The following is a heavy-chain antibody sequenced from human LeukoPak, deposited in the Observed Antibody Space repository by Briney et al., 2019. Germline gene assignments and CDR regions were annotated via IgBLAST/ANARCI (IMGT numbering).Heavy chain of an antibody. CDR1: GYTFTGYY. CDR3: ARDLVRMISHDYSTHYYYYMDV. J-gene: IGHJ6*03. Sequence: ASVKVSCKASGYTFTGYYMHWVRQAPGQGLEWMGWINPNSGGTNYAQKFQGRVTMTRDTSISTAYMELSRLRSDDTAVYYCARDLVRMISHDYSTHYYYYMDVWGKGTTVTVSS. CDR2: INPNSGGT. D-gene: IGHD4-11*01. V-gene: IGHV1-2*02.